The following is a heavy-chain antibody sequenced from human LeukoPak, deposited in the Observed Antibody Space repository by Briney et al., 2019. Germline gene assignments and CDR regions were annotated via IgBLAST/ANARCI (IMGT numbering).Heavy chain of an antibody. J-gene: IGHJ4*02. CDR3: AREWQGGIAAAGTRIEGDY. CDR1: GFNVSGYW. CDR2: IKQDGSDK. D-gene: IGHD6-13*01. V-gene: IGHV3-7*01. Sequence: PGGSLRLSCAVCGFNVSGYWMTWVRQAPGKGLEWVANIKQDGSDKNYVASVQARFTISRDNAQNSLFLQMNSLRVEATAVYYCAREWQGGIAAAGTRIEGDYWGQGTLVAVSS.